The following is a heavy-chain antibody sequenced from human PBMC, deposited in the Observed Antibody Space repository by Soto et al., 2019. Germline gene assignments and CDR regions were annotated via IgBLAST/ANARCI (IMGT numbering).Heavy chain of an antibody. CDR3: ARPKGGDDSSGYWFDP. CDR2: INPNSGGT. V-gene: IGHV1-2*04. CDR1: GYTFTGYY. Sequence: QVQLVQSGAEVKKPGASVKVSCKASGYTFTGYYMHWVRQAPGQGLEWMGWINPNSGGTNYAQKFQGWVTMTRDTSLSTAYMELSRLRSDDTAVYYCARPKGGDDSSGYWFDPWGQGTLVTVSS. J-gene: IGHJ5*02. D-gene: IGHD3-22*01.